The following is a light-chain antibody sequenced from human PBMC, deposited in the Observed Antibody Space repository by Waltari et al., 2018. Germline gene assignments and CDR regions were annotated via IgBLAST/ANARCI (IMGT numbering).Light chain of an antibody. V-gene: IGKV3-15*01. CDR3: QQYNNWLRGT. CDR1: QSVSSN. CDR2: DAS. Sequence: EIVMTQSPATLSVSPGERATLSCRASQSVSSNLAWYQQKPGQAPRLLIYDASTRATGVPARFSGSGSGTEFTFTISSLQSEDFAVYYCQQYNNWLRGTFGQGTKLEIK. J-gene: IGKJ2*02.